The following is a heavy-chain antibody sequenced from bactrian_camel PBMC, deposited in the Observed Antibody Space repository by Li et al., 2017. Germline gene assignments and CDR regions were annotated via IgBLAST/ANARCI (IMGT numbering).Heavy chain of an antibody. Sequence: HVQLVESGGGSVQAGGSLTLSCSVSGHDYTNCMGWFREAPGREREGVAVLDSVGSTNYADSVKGRFTISRDNAKNTLYLQMDSLKPEDTAMYYCAADPRWWFPTLKPDEYNFWGQGTQVTVS. V-gene: IGHV3S53*01. D-gene: IGHD1*01. CDR1: GHDYTNC. CDR2: LDSVGST. CDR3: AADPRWWFPTLKPDEYNF. J-gene: IGHJ4*01.